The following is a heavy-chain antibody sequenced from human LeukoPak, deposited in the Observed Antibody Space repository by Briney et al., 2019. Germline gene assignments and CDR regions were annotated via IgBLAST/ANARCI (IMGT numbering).Heavy chain of an antibody. CDR2: INTNTGNP. Sequence: ASVNVSCKASGYTFTSRAINWVRQAPGQGLEWMGWINTNTGNPTYAQGCTGRFVFSLDTSVSTAYLQISSLKAEDTAMYYCARGGYPYLSTWYSDYWGQGTLVTVSS. J-gene: IGHJ4*02. CDR3: ARGGYPYLSTWYSDY. D-gene: IGHD2-15*01. CDR1: GYTFTSRA. V-gene: IGHV7-4-1*02.